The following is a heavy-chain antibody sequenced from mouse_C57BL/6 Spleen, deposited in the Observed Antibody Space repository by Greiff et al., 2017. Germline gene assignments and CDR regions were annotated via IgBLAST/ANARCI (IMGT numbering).Heavy chain of an antibody. Sequence: QVQLQQSGAELVRPGASVKLSCKASGYTFTDYYINWVKQRPGQGLEWIARIYPGSGNTYYNEKFKGKATLTAEKSSSTAYMQLSSLTSEDSAVYFCARWYGPFDYWGQGTTLTVSS. CDR3: ARWYGPFDY. CDR1: GYTFTDYY. D-gene: IGHD2-10*02. CDR2: IYPGSGNT. J-gene: IGHJ2*01. V-gene: IGHV1-76*01.